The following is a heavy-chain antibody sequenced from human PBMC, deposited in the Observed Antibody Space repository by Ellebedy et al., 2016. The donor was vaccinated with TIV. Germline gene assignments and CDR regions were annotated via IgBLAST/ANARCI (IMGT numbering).Heavy chain of an antibody. CDR3: ANRGHSLGYFES. CDR2: ISGLGEST. V-gene: IGHV3-23*01. Sequence: GGSLRLSCAASGFTFYNYAMTWVRQAPGQGLEWVSTISGLGESTFYADPVKGRFTISRDNARNMVYLQMNSLRADETAVYFCANRGHSLGYFESWGQGTLVTVSS. J-gene: IGHJ4*02. CDR1: GFTFYNYA. D-gene: IGHD5-18*01.